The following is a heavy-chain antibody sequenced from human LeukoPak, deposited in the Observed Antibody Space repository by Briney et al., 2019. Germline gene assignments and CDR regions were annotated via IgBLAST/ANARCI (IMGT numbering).Heavy chain of an antibody. V-gene: IGHV3-74*01. CDR1: GFTFSSYW. D-gene: IGHD5-18*01. Sequence: GGSLRLSCAASGFTFSSYWMHWVRQAPGKGLVWVSRINSDGSSTSYADSEKGRFTISRDNAKNTLYLQMNSLRAEDTAVYYCARAGDRYSYGYLYCWGQGTLVAVSS. J-gene: IGHJ4*02. CDR2: INSDGSST. CDR3: ARAGDRYSYGYLYC.